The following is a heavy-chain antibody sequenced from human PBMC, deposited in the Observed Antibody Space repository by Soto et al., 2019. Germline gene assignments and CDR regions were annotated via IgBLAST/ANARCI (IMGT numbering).Heavy chain of an antibody. D-gene: IGHD3-10*01. CDR1: GFSLSTSGMC. V-gene: IGHV2-70*01. CDR2: IDWDDDK. J-gene: IGHJ6*02. CDR3: ARTPPKLYYYGSGSTYGMDV. Sequence: SGPTLVNPTQALTLTCTFSGFSLSTSGMCVSWIRQPPGKALEWLALIDWDDDKYYSTSLKTRLTISKDTSKNQVVLTMTNMDPVDTATYYCARTPPKLYYYGSGSTYGMDVWGQGTTVTVSS.